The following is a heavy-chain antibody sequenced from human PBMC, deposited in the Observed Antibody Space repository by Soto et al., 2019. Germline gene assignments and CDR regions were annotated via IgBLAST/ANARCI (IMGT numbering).Heavy chain of an antibody. CDR2: VSNDGNRK. D-gene: IGHD3-22*01. Sequence: QVQLVESGGGVVQPGRSLRLTCAASGFTFSDSGMHWVRQAPGKGLEWVALVSNDGNRKYYADSVKGGFTISRDNSENTLYLQMNSLRAEDTAVYYCARWVGGSMYDNSGKYDSWGQGTLVTVSS. CDR3: ARWVGGSMYDNSGKYDS. V-gene: IGHV3-30*03. J-gene: IGHJ5*01. CDR1: GFTFSDSG.